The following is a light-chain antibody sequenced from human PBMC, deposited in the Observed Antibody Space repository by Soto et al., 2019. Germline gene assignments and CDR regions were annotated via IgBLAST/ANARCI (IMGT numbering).Light chain of an antibody. CDR2: DAS. CDR3: QQYNSYSST. J-gene: IGKJ1*01. V-gene: IGKV1-5*01. CDR1: QSIGNW. Sequence: DIQMTQSPSTLSASVGDRVTITCRARQSIGNWLAWYQQKPGKAPKLLIYDASSLESGVPSRFSGSGSGTEFTLTISSLQPDDFETYYCQQYNSYSSTFGHGTKVDSK.